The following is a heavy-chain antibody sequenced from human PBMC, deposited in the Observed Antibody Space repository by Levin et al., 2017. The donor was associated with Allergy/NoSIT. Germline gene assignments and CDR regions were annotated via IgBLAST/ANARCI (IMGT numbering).Heavy chain of an antibody. D-gene: IGHD5-12*01. CDR1: GGSISSGSYY. V-gene: IGHV4-61*02. CDR3: ARGRYSGYDSLFFFDY. Sequence: SQTLSLTCTVSGGSISSGSYYWSWIRQPAGKGLEWIGRTYTSGSTNYNPSLKSRVTISVDTSKNQFSLKLSSVTVADTAVYFCARGRYSGYDSLFFFDYWGQGALVTVSS. J-gene: IGHJ4*02. CDR2: TYTSGST.